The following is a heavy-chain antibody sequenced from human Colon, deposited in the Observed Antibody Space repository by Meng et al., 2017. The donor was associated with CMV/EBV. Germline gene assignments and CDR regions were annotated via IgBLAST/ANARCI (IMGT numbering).Heavy chain of an antibody. D-gene: IGHD3-10*01. CDR3: ARGGFASGLDV. J-gene: IGHJ6*02. CDR2: IATDGGST. CDR1: GFTFTSYW. Sequence: GGSLRLSCSASGFTFTSYWMYWVRQAPGRGLVWVSRIATDGGSTVHADSVRGRFTISRDSAKSTVFLQMNSLRAEDTAVYYCARGGFASGLDVWGQGTTVTVSS. V-gene: IGHV3-74*01.